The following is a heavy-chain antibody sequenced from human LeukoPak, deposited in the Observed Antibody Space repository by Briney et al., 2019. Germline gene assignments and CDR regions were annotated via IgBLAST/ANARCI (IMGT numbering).Heavy chain of an antibody. J-gene: IGHJ4*02. Sequence: GASVKVSCKASGYTFTGYYLHWVRQAPGQGLEWVGWINPNSGVTNYAQNFQGRVSMTSDTSISTVYMELSRLRSDDTAVYYCSREDYWGQGTLVTASS. CDR2: INPNSGVT. CDR1: GYTFTGYY. V-gene: IGHV1-2*02. CDR3: SREDY.